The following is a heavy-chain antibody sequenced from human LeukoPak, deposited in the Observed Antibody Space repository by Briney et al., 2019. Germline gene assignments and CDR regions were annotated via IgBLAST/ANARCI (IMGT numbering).Heavy chain of an antibody. CDR3: AGGDIEQVDY. D-gene: IGHD2-8*02. CDR1: GGTFTSYA. J-gene: IGHJ4*02. Sequence: SVTVSCKASGGTFTSYAISWVRQAPGQGLEWMGGIIPIFGTANYAQKFQGRVTITADESTTTAYMELSSLRSEDTAVYYCAGGDIEQVDYWGQGTLVTVSP. CDR2: IIPIFGTA. V-gene: IGHV1-69*01.